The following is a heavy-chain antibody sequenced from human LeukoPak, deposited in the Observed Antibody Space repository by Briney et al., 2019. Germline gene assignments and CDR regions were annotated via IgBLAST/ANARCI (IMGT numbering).Heavy chain of an antibody. V-gene: IGHV5-51*01. D-gene: IGHD3-9*01. CDR3: ASSLTLDDFDI. CDR1: GYNLTTYW. CDR2: IYPGDSDT. Sequence: GESLKISCKGSGYNLTTYWIGWVRQMPGKGLEWMGIIYPGDSDTRYSPSFQGQVTISADKSISTAYLQWSSLKASDTAMYYCASSLTLDDFDIWGQGTMVTVSS. J-gene: IGHJ3*02.